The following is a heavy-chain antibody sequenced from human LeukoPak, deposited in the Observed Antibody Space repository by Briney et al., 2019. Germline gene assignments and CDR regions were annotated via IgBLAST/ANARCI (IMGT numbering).Heavy chain of an antibody. V-gene: IGHV4-61*02. CDR1: GGSISSGSYY. Sequence: SETLSLTCTVSGGSISSGSYYWSWIRQPAGKGLEWIGRIYTSGSTNYNPSLNTRATISVDTSKNKFSLKLSSVTAADTAVYYCARDLRNGMDVWGQGTTVTVSS. J-gene: IGHJ6*02. CDR3: ARDLRNGMDV. CDR2: IYTSGST.